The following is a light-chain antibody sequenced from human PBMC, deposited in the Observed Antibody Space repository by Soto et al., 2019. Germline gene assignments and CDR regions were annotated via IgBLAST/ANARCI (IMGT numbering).Light chain of an antibody. CDR2: DAS. V-gene: IGKV3-11*01. J-gene: IGKJ2*01. Sequence: EIVLTQSPATLSLSPGERATLSCRASQSVSSYLAWYQQKPGQAPRLLIYDASNRATGIPARFSGSGSGTDFTLTISSLQSVTFAVYYCLQLSNKPPYTFGQGTKLEIK. CDR1: QSVSSY. CDR3: LQLSNKPPYT.